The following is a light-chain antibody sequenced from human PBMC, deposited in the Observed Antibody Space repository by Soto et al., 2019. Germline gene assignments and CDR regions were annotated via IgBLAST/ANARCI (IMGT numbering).Light chain of an antibody. J-gene: IGKJ4*01. CDR1: HSLVYSGGGSF. Sequence: VVVAQSPLSLPVTLGQPPSISCRSSHSLVYSGGGSFLNGVQQRPGQSPRRLIYQLSTRDSGVPDSFSGSGSGTHFTLKISRVGADDVAVYYCMQGTRLPLTFGGGTKVEIK. CDR3: MQGTRLPLT. V-gene: IGKV2-30*01. CDR2: QLS.